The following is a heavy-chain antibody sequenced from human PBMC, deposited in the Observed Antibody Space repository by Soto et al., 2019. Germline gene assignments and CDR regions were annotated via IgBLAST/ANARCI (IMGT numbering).Heavy chain of an antibody. D-gene: IGHD3-16*01. V-gene: IGHV1-24*01. CDR2: FDPEDGET. Sequence: QVQLVQSGAEVKKPGASVKVSCKVSGYTLTELSMHWVRQAPAKGLEWMGGFDPEDGETIYAQKFQGRLTMTEDTSKDTAYMELSSLRSEDTAVYYCATGVITSGGDKFDSWAQGTLVTVSS. CDR1: GYTLTELS. J-gene: IGHJ4*02. CDR3: ATGVITSGGDKFDS.